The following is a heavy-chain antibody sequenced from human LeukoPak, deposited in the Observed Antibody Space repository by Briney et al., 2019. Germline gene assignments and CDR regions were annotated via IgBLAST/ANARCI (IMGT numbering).Heavy chain of an antibody. CDR3: ARGLMTTVTNFDY. CDR2: ISSSSSYI. V-gene: IGHV3-21*01. J-gene: IGHJ4*02. Sequence: AGGSLRLSCAASGFTFSSYSMNWVRQAPRKGLEWVSSISSSSSYIYYADSVKGRFTISRDNAKNSLYLQMNSLRAEDTAVYYCARGLMTTVTNFDYWGQGTLVTVSS. D-gene: IGHD4-17*01. CDR1: GFTFSSYS.